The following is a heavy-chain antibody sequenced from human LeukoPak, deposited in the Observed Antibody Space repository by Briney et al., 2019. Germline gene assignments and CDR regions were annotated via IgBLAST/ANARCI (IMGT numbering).Heavy chain of an antibody. CDR2: IYPGDSDT. V-gene: IGHV5-51*01. J-gene: IGHJ4*02. Sequence: NAGASLEISCKGSGSIFTSYWIGLGRQLPGKGLEWMGIIYPGDSDTRYSPSFQGQITISADKSISTAYLQRSSLKASDTAMYYCARLGQRSDIVVVPPAPDYWGQGTLVSVPS. D-gene: IGHD2-2*01. CDR3: ARLGQRSDIVVVPPAPDY. CDR1: GSIFTSYW.